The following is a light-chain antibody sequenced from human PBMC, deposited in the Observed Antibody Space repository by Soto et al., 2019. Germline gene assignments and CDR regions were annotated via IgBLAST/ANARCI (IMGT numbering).Light chain of an antibody. CDR3: CSYAGYVV. J-gene: IGLJ2*01. Sequence: QSVLTQPASVSGSPGQSITIPCTGTSSDVGSYNLVSWYQQHPGKAPKLMIYEGSKRPSGVSNRFSGSKSGNTASLTISGLQAEDEADYYFCSYAGYVVFGGGTKVTVL. V-gene: IGLV2-23*01. CDR1: SSDVGSYNL. CDR2: EGS.